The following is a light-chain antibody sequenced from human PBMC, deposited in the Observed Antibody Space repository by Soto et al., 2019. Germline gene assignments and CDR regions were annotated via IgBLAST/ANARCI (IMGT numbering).Light chain of an antibody. CDR2: GAS. CDR1: QSVNSSY. Sequence: EIVLTQSPGTLSFSLGERATLSCRVSQSVNSSYLAWYQHKPGQAPRLLIYGASTRATGIPDRFSGSGSGTDFTLTIARLEPGDFAVYYCQQYGNSPQTFGQGTKVDIK. J-gene: IGKJ1*01. V-gene: IGKV3-20*01. CDR3: QQYGNSPQT.